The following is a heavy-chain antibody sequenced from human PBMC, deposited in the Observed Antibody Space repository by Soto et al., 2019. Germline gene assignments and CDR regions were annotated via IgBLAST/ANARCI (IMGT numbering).Heavy chain of an antibody. V-gene: IGHV3-30*18. CDR2: ISYDGSNK. Sequence: QVQLVASGGGVVQPGRSLRLSCAASGFTFSSYGMHWVRQAPGKGLEWVAVISYDGSNKYYADSVKGRFTISRDNSKNTLYLQMNSLRAEDTAVYYCAKDGSRAAAGLYYYGMDVWGQGTTVTVSS. CDR3: AKDGSRAAAGLYYYGMDV. CDR1: GFTFSSYG. D-gene: IGHD6-13*01. J-gene: IGHJ6*02.